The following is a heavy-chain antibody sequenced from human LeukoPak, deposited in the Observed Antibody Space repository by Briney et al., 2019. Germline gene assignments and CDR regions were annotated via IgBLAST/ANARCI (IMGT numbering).Heavy chain of an antibody. CDR3: AGDMVRGVILRRVLEY. V-gene: IGHV1-2*02. Sequence: ASVKVSCKASGYTFTGYYMHWVRQAPGQGLEWMGWINPNSGGTNYAQKFQGRVTMTRDTSINTAYMELSRLRSDDTAVYYCAGDMVRGVILRRVLEYWGQGTLVTVSS. CDR1: GYTFTGYY. CDR2: INPNSGGT. J-gene: IGHJ4*02. D-gene: IGHD3-10*01.